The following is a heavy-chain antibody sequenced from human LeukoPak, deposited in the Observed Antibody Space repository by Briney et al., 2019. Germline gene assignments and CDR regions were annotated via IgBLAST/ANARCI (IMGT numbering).Heavy chain of an antibody. V-gene: IGHV2-5*02. CDR3: AHRRPDNYDKGGSLD. J-gene: IGHJ4*02. CDR2: IYWDDDK. D-gene: IGHD3-22*01. Sequence: ESGPTLVNPTQTLTLTCTFSGFSLSTSGMGVHWIRQPPGKALEWLALIYWDDDKRYSPSLKSRLTITKDTSKNQVVLTMTNMDPVDTATYYCAHRRPDNYDKGGSLDWGLGTLVTVSS. CDR1: GFSLSTSGMG.